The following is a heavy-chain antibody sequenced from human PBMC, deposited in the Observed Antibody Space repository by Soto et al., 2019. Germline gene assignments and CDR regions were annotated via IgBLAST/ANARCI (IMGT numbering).Heavy chain of an antibody. CDR3: ARRLDTMVVSDCYFDL. Sequence: QVQLVQSGAEVKKPGSSVKVSCKASGGTFRRFAVSWVRQAPGQGLEWMGGIFPVFGTTMYAQKFQGRVTIDAVESTSTVSLELRSLRSEDTAIYYCARRLDTMVVSDCYFDLWGHGTLVTVSS. CDR2: IFPVFGTT. CDR1: GGTFRRFA. D-gene: IGHD2-8*02. V-gene: IGHV1-69*12. J-gene: IGHJ2*01.